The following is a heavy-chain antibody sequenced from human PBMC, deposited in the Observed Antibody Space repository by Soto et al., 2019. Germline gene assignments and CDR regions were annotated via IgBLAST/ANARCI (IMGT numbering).Heavy chain of an antibody. V-gene: IGHV4-39*01. CDR2: LYYSXSA. D-gene: IGHD5-18*01. CDR1: RDSITSSDYY. CDR3: VSGYPWVGFDY. Sequence: XXTLSLTCTVSRDSITSSDYYWGWIRQPXRKGMEWIAXLYYSXSAYSQPSLKXXFTISVDTXKNQVSLKLTSVTDPDKAVYICVSGYPWVGFDYWGQGTLVTVYS. J-gene: IGHJ4*02.